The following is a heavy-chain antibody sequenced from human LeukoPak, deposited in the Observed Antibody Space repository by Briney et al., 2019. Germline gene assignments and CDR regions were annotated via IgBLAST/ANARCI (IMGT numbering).Heavy chain of an antibody. CDR1: GFTFSSYS. V-gene: IGHV3-21*01. Sequence: PGGSLRLSCAASGFTFSSYSMNWVRQAPGKGLEWVSSISSSSSYIYYADSVKGRFTISRDNAKNSLYLQMNSLRAEDTAVYYCARAGIAAAGRGIDYWGQGTLVTVSS. CDR2: ISSSSSYI. J-gene: IGHJ4*02. D-gene: IGHD6-13*01. CDR3: ARAGIAAAGRGIDY.